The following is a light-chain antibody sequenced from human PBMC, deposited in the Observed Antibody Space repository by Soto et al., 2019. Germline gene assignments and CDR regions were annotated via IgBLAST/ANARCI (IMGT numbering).Light chain of an antibody. Sequence: QSALTQPASVSGSPGQSITISCTGTSSDVGGYNYVSWYQQHPGKAPKVMIYEVSNRPSGVYNRFSGSKSGNTASLTISGLQAEDEADYYCSSYTSSSPHWVFGGGTKVTVL. CDR3: SSYTSSSPHWV. CDR1: SSDVGGYNY. CDR2: EVS. J-gene: IGLJ3*02. V-gene: IGLV2-14*01.